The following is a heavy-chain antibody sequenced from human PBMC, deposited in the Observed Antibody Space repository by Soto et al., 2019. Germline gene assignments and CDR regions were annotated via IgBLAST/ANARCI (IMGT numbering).Heavy chain of an antibody. CDR3: TSSRFLEWLLPNEDYYYSGMDV. CDR2: IRSKTNSYAT. J-gene: IGHJ6*02. V-gene: IGHV3-73*02. D-gene: IGHD3-3*01. CDR1: GFTFSGSG. Sequence: EVQLVESGGGLVQPGGSLKLSCAVSGFTFSGSGMHWVRQASGKGLEWVGRIRSKTNSYATAYAASVKGRFTISRDDSKNTAYLQMSSLKTEDTAVYYCTSSRFLEWLLPNEDYYYSGMDVWGQGTTVTVSS.